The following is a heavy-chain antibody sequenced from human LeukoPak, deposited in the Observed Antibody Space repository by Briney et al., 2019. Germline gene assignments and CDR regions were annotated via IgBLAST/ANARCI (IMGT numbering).Heavy chain of an antibody. J-gene: IGHJ4*02. D-gene: IGHD6-19*01. CDR1: GFTVSSSY. V-gene: IGHV3-53*01. CDR3: ARDSSGWSFDY. CDR2: IYSGGST. Sequence: GGSLRLSCAASGFTVSSSYMSWVRQAPGKGLEWVSVIYSGGSTYYADSVKGRFTISRDNSKNTLYLQMNGLRAEDTAVYYCARDSSGWSFDYWGQGTLVTVPS.